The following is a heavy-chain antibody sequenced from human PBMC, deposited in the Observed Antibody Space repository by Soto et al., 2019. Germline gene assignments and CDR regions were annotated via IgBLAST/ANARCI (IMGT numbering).Heavy chain of an antibody. V-gene: IGHV3-74*01. Sequence: SLRLSCAASGFSFSSYWMHWVRQAPGKGLVWVSRIKSDGSSTTYADSVKGRFTISRDNAKNTLYLQMNSLRAEDTAVYYCATRRSIRPFAIWGQGTMVTVSS. CDR1: GFSFSSYW. J-gene: IGHJ3*02. CDR3: ATRRSIRPFAI. D-gene: IGHD3-10*01. CDR2: IKSDGSST.